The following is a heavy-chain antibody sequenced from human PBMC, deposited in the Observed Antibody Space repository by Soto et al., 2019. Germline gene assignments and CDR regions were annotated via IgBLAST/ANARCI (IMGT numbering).Heavy chain of an antibody. Sequence: SLRLSCAASGFSFNSYTVNWVRQAPGKGLEWVSYIRSSTSTVSYADSVKGRFTISSDNAKNSLYLQMNSLRAEDTAVYYCARDQWYAFDIWGQGTMVTVSS. D-gene: IGHD2-15*01. CDR2: IRSSTSTV. CDR3: ARDQWYAFDI. J-gene: IGHJ3*02. V-gene: IGHV3-48*01. CDR1: GFSFNSYT.